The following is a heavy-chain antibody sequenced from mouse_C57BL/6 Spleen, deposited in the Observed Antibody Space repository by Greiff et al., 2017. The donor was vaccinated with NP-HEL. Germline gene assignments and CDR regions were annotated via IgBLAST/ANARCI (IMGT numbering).Heavy chain of an antibody. Sequence: QVQLKQSGAELVKPGASVKLSCKASGYTFTSYWMHWVKQRPGQGLEWIGMIHPNSGSTNYNEKFKSKATLTVDKSSSTAYMQLSSLTSEDSAVYYCAREVTTVVERGYFDVWGTGTTVTVSS. CDR3: AREVTTVVERGYFDV. V-gene: IGHV1-64*01. D-gene: IGHD1-1*01. CDR2: IHPNSGST. J-gene: IGHJ1*03. CDR1: GYTFTSYW.